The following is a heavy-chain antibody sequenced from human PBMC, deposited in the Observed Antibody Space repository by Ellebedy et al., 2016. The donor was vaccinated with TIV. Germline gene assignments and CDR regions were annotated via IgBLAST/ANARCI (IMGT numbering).Heavy chain of an antibody. Sequence: AASVKVSCKASGYTFSGYYMHWVRQAPGQGLEWMGWLNPNSGGRMYAQKFQGRVTMTGDTAVSTAYMELSRLSPDDTAVYYCAREGMTTVTYYYGMDVWGQGTTVTVSS. CDR3: AREGMTTVTYYYGMDV. CDR2: LNPNSGGR. J-gene: IGHJ6*02. CDR1: GYTFSGYY. V-gene: IGHV1-2*02. D-gene: IGHD4-17*01.